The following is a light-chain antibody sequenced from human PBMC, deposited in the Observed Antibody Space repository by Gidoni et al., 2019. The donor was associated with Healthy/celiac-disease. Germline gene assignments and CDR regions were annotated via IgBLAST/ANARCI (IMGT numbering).Light chain of an antibody. CDR1: QSISSW. CDR2: KAS. Sequence: DIQMTQSPSTLSASVGDRVTITCRASQSISSWLAWYQQKPGKAPKLLISKASSLESGVPSRFSGSGSGTEFTLTISSLQPDDFATYYCQQYNTYSGLTFGGGTKVEIK. V-gene: IGKV1-5*03. CDR3: QQYNTYSGLT. J-gene: IGKJ4*01.